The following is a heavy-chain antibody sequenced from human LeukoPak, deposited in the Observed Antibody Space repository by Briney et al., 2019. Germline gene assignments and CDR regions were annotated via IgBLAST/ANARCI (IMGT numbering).Heavy chain of an antibody. CDR2: VSGSGSTT. J-gene: IGHJ3*02. V-gene: IGHV3-23*01. Sequence: PGGTLRLSCAASGFTFNTYGMNWVRQAPGKGLEWVSAVSGSGSTTYYARSVKGRFTVSRDNSKNTLYLQMNSLRAEDTAVYYCAKEGSIWGQGTMVTVSS. CDR1: GFTFNTYG. CDR3: AKEGSI.